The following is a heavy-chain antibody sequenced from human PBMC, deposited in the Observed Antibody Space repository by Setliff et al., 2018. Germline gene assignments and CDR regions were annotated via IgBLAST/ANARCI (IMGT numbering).Heavy chain of an antibody. CDR3: AREGDGYNLGGYFDY. CDR2: INPSGGST. D-gene: IGHD5-12*01. CDR1: GYTFTSYY. V-gene: IGHV1-46*01. Sequence: GASVKVSCKASGYTFTSYYMHWVRQAPGQGLEWMGIINPSGGSTSYAQKFQGRVTITTDESTSTACMELSSLRSEDTAVYYCAREGDGYNLGGYFDYWGQGTLVTVSS. J-gene: IGHJ4*02.